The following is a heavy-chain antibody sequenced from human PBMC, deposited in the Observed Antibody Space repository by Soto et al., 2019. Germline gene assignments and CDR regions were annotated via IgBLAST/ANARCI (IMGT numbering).Heavy chain of an antibody. J-gene: IGHJ4*02. D-gene: IGHD3-3*01. CDR1: GFTFSNAW. CDR3: AREGLRDVWSGYSYY. Sequence: EVQLVESGGGLVKPGGSLRLSCAASGFTFSNAWMNWVRQAPGKGLEWVGRIKSKTDGGTTDYGAPVKGRFTISRDDSKNTLYLQRNSLEIEDTAVYYCAREGLRDVWSGYSYYWGQGTLVTVSS. CDR2: IKSKTDGGTT. V-gene: IGHV3-15*07.